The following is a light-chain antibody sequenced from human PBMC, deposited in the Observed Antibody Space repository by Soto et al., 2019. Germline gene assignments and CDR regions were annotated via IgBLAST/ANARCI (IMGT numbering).Light chain of an antibody. J-gene: IGKJ4*01. CDR2: GAF. Sequence: EIVMTQSPVTLSVSPGERATLSCRASQSVSSNLAWYQQKPGQAPSLLIYGAFTRATGIPARFSGTGSGTEFTLTISSLQSEDFAVYYCQQRNGWPLTFGGGTKV. CDR3: QQRNGWPLT. CDR1: QSVSSN. V-gene: IGKV3-15*01.